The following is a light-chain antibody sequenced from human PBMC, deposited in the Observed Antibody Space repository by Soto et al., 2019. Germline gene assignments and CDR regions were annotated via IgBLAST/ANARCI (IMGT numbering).Light chain of an antibody. J-gene: IGLJ2*01. Sequence: QSVVTQPPSVSAAPGQMVTISCSGSSSNIGNNYVSWYRQLPGTAPKLLIYDNNKRPSGIPDRFSGSKSGTSATLGITGLQTGDEADYYYGTWDSSLSAEIFGGGTKLTVL. V-gene: IGLV1-51*01. CDR3: GTWDSSLSAEI. CDR1: SSNIGNNY. CDR2: DNN.